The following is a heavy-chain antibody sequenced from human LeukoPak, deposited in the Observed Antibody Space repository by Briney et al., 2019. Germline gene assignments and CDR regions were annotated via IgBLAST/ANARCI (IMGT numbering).Heavy chain of an antibody. CDR1: GFTFSSFW. J-gene: IGHJ4*02. D-gene: IGHD6-6*01. V-gene: IGHV3-53*04. CDR3: ARIEYSSSASGVSYYFDY. Sequence: PGGSLRLSCEASGFTFSSFWMSWVRQAPGKGLEWVSVIYSGGSTYYADSVKGRFTISRHNSKNTLYLQMNSLRAEDTAVYYCARIEYSSSASGVSYYFDYWGQGTLVTVSS. CDR2: IYSGGST.